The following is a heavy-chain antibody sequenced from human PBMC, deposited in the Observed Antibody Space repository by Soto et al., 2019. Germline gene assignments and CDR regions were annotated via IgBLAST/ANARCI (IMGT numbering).Heavy chain of an antibody. CDR1: GYTFTDYY. CDR2: INPESGNP. J-gene: IGHJ4*02. D-gene: IGHD2-15*01. CDR3: ASEDCRNTNCLKGFDY. Sequence: QVQMVQSGAEVKKPGDSVKVSCKASGYTFTDYYMHWVRQTPGQGFEWVGGINPESGNPKYVPKFQGRVNVTRDTSTSTAYMELNRLTSDDTAVYYCASEDCRNTNCLKGFDYWGQGTLVTVSS. V-gene: IGHV1-2*02.